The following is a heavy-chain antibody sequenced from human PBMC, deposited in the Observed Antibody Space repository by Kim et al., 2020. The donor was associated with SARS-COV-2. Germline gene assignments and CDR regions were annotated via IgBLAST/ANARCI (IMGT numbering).Heavy chain of an antibody. CDR3: AKVMFGGYSVDDFDI. CDR1: GFTFDDYA. CDR2: ISWNSGII. Sequence: GGSLRLSCAASGFTFDDYAMHWVRQAPGKGLEWVSGISWNSGIIGYADSVKGRFTISRDNAKNSLYLQMNSLRAEDTALYYCAKVMFGGYSVDDFDIWGQGTMVTVSS. J-gene: IGHJ3*02. V-gene: IGHV3-9*01. D-gene: IGHD2-21*02.